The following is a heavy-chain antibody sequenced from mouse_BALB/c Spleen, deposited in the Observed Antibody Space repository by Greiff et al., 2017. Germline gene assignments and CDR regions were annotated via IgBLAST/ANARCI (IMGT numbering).Heavy chain of an antibody. CDR2: INPSNGRT. D-gene: IGHD6-2*01. Sequence: QVQLQQPGAELVKPGASVKLSCKASGYTFTSYWMHWVKQRPGQGLEWIGEINPSNGRTNYNEKFKSKATLTVDKSSSTAYMQLSSLTSEDSAVYYCARSVSGYWGQGTTLTVSS. CDR1: GYTFTSYW. V-gene: IGHV1S81*02. J-gene: IGHJ2*01. CDR3: ARSVSGY.